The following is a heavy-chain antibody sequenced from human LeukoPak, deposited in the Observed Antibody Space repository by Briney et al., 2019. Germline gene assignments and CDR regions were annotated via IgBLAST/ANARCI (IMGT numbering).Heavy chain of an antibody. CDR2: IYSGGST. J-gene: IGHJ4*02. CDR1: GFTVSSND. D-gene: IGHD3-10*01. CDR3: ARVNSARGALDY. Sequence: GGSLRLSCAASGFTVSSNDMGWVRQAPGKGLEWVSVIYSGGSTYYADSVKGRFTISRDNSKNTLYLQMNSLRAEDTAVYYCARVNSARGALDYWGQGTLVTVSS. V-gene: IGHV3-53*01.